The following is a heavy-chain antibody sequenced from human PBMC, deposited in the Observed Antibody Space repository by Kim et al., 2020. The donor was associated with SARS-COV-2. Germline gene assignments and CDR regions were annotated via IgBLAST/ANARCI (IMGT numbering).Heavy chain of an antibody. J-gene: IGHJ6*02. V-gene: IGHV3-30*01. Sequence: AESVKGRFTISRDNSKNTLYLQMNSLRAEDTAVYYCARAGSGSYYYGMDVWGQGTTVTVSS. D-gene: IGHD1-26*01. CDR3: ARAGSGSYYYGMDV.